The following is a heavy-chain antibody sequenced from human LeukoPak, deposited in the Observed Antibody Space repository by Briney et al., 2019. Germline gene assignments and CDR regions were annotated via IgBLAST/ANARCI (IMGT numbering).Heavy chain of an antibody. CDR1: GFTFSSYA. V-gene: IGHV3-53*01. Sequence: GGSLRLSCAASGFTFSSYAMSWVRQAPGKGLEWVSVIYSGGSTYYADSVKGRFTISRDNSKNTLYLQMNSLGAEDTAVYYCARGGAAAFYYYYGMDVWGQGTTVTVSS. D-gene: IGHD6-13*01. J-gene: IGHJ6*02. CDR3: ARGGAAAFYYYYGMDV. CDR2: IYSGGST.